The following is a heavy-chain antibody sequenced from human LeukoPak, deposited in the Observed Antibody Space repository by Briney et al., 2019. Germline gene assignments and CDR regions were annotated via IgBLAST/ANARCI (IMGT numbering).Heavy chain of an antibody. D-gene: IGHD2-21*02. CDR3: ARDNLVTSLGNFDY. CDR2: ISSSSSYI. V-gene: IGHV3-21*01. CDR1: GFTFSSYA. Sequence: GGSLRLSCAASGFTFSSYAMSWVRQAPGKGLEWVSSISSSSSYIYYADSVKGRFTISRDNAKNSLYLQMNSLRAEDTAVYYCARDNLVTSLGNFDYWGQGTLVTVSS. J-gene: IGHJ4*02.